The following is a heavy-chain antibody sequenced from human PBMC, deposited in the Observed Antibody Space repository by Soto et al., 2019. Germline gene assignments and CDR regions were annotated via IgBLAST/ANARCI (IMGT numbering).Heavy chain of an antibody. Sequence: PXQTLSLTCAISGDSVSSNSAAWNWIRQSPSRGLEWLGRTYYRSKWYNDYAVSVKSRITINPDTSKNQFSLQLNSVTPEDTAVYYCAGGEQQLPRGWFDPWGQGTLVTVSS. CDR1: GDSVSSNSAA. D-gene: IGHD6-13*01. V-gene: IGHV6-1*01. J-gene: IGHJ5*02. CDR2: TYYRSKWYN. CDR3: AGGEQQLPRGWFDP.